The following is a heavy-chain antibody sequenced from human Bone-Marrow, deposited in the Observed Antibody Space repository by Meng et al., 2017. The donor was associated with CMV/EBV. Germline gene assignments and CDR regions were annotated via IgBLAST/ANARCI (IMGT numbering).Heavy chain of an antibody. Sequence: GESLKISCAASGFTFSSYSMNWVRQAPGKGLEWVSSISSSSSYIYYPDSVKGRFTISRDNAKNSVYLQMNSLRAEDTAVYYCARDLTNGMAVWGQGNTVNGAS. D-gene: IGHD3-9*01. J-gene: IGHJ6*02. CDR2: ISSSSSYI. CDR1: GFTFSSYS. V-gene: IGHV3-21*01. CDR3: ARDLTNGMAV.